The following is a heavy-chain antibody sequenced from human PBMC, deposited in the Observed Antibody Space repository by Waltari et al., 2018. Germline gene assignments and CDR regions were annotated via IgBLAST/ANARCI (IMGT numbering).Heavy chain of an antibody. J-gene: IGHJ6*03. CDR1: GFTFSSYG. CDR3: ARMHDYSKFYYYYYMDV. D-gene: IGHD4-4*01. CDR2: IRYGGINK. Sequence: QVQLVESGGGVVQPGGSLRLSCAASGFTFSSYGMHWVRQAPGKGLEWVAFIRYGGINKYYADYVKGRLTISRDKSKNTLYLQMNSLRAEDTAVYYCARMHDYSKFYYYYYMDVWGKGTTVTISS. V-gene: IGHV3-30*02.